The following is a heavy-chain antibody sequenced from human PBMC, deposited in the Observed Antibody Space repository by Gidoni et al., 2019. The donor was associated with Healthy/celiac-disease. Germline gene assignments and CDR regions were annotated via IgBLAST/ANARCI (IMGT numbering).Heavy chain of an antibody. CDR1: GFTFSSYG. J-gene: IGHJ4*02. V-gene: IGHV3-30*18. Sequence: QVQLVESGGGVVQAGRSLRLSCAASGFTFSSYGMHWVRQAPGKGLEWVAVISYDGSNKYYADSVKGRFTISRDNSKNTLYLQMNSLRAEDTAVYYCGKDYDSSGYINYWGQGTLVTVSS. CDR3: GKDYDSSGYINY. CDR2: ISYDGSNK. D-gene: IGHD3-22*01.